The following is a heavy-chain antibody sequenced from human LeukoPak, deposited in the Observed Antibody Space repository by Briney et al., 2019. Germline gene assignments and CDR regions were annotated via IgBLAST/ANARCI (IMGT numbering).Heavy chain of an antibody. CDR3: ARDVPIRGYSYGPPTYYFDY. J-gene: IGHJ4*02. CDR1: GYTFTSYY. V-gene: IGHV1-46*01. CDR2: INPSGGST. Sequence: GASVKVSCKASGYTFTSYYMHWVRQAPGQGLEWMGIINPSGGSTSYAQKFQGRVTITADESTSTAYMELSSLRSEDTAVYYCARDVPIRGYSYGPPTYYFDYWGQGTLVTVSS. D-gene: IGHD5-18*01.